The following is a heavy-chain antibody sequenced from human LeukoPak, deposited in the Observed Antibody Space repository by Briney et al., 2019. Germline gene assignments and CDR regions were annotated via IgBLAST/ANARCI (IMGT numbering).Heavy chain of an antibody. J-gene: IGHJ5*02. CDR3: ARDSSRYCSSTSCYA. CDR2: ISSSSYI. D-gene: IGHD2-2*01. CDR1: GFTFSSYS. V-gene: IGHV3-21*01. Sequence: GGSLRLSCAASGFTFSSYSMNWVRQAPGKGLEWVSSISSSSYIYYADSVKGRFTISRDNAKNSLYLQMNSLRAEDTAVYYCARDSSRYCSSTSCYAWGQGTLVTVSS.